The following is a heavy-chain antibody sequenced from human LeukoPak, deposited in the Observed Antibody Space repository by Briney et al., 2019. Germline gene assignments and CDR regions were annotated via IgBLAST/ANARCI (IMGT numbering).Heavy chain of an antibody. D-gene: IGHD3-10*01. CDR3: ARDKGVGNLWFGELRPRYYFDY. J-gene: IGHJ4*02. CDR2: IIPIFGTA. V-gene: IGHV1-69*05. Sequence: GSSVKVSCKASGGTFSSYAISWVRQAPGQGLEWMGGIIPIFGTANYAQKFQGRVTMTRDTSTSTVYMELSSLRSEDTAVYYCARDKGVGNLWFGELRPRYYFDYWGQGTLVTVSS. CDR1: GGTFSSYA.